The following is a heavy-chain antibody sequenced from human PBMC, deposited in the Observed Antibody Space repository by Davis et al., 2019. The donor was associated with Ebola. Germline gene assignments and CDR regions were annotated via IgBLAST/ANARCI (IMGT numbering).Heavy chain of an antibody. CDR1: GFTFRNYA. J-gene: IGHJ4*02. V-gene: IGHV3-30*04. Sequence: PGGSLRLSCAASGFTFRNYAMHWVRQAPGKGLEWVAVVSHSEWERFYADSVKGRFTISRDNSENTLYLQMNSLTADDTAVYYCARAVFHEVLDYWGQGTPVTVSS. D-gene: IGHD3-3*01. CDR3: ARAVFHEVLDY. CDR2: VSHSEWER.